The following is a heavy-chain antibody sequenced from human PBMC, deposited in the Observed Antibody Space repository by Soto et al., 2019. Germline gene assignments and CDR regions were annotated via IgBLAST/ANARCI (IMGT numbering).Heavy chain of an antibody. CDR3: AREGSYSAYNFAHGIQLWSFDF. J-gene: IGHJ4*02. CDR1: GGSISSGDYY. V-gene: IGHV4-30-4*01. Sequence: PSETLSLTCTVSGGSISSGDYYWSWIRQPPGKGLEWIGYIYYSGSTYYNPSLKSRVTISVDTSKNQFYLNLSSVTAADMAVYYCAREGSYSAYNFAHGIQLWSFDFWGQGALVTVYS. CDR2: IYYSGST. D-gene: IGHD5-12*01.